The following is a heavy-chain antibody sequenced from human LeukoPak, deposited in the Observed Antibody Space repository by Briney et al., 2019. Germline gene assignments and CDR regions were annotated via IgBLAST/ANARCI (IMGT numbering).Heavy chain of an antibody. CDR2: IIPILGIA. Sequence: GASVKVSCKASGGTFSSYAISWVRQAPGQGLEWMGRIIPILGIANYAQKFQGRVTITADKSTSTAYMELSSLRSEDTAAYYCARAELRYFDWLSPYPFGYWGQGTLVTVSS. CDR3: ARAELRYFDWLSPYPFGY. CDR1: GGTFSSYA. V-gene: IGHV1-69*04. J-gene: IGHJ4*02. D-gene: IGHD3-9*01.